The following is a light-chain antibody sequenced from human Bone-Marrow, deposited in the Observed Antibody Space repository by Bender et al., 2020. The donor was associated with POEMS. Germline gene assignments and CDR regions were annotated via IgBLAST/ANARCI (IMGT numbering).Light chain of an antibody. CDR2: TNN. J-gene: IGLJ1*01. CDR1: GSNIGGYP. Sequence: QSVLTQPPSVSGTPGQRVTISCSGSGSNIGGYPVNWYQQLPGTAPRLLIYTNNERPSGISDRFSGSRSGNTASLTISGLLAEDEADYYCSSYTSGSTTYVFGTGTKVTVL. V-gene: IGLV1-44*01. CDR3: SSYTSGSTTYV.